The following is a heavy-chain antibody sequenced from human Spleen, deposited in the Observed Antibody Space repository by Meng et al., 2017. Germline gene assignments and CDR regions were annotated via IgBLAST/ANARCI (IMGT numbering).Heavy chain of an antibody. D-gene: IGHD1-26*01. Sequence: SETLSLTCTVSGGSIGSSFYYWGWFRQPPGKGLEWIASIYYSGSVYYNPSLKSRVTVSVDTSKNQFSLKLSSVTAADTAVYYCARDLHAGVDYWGQGALVTVSS. CDR1: GGSIGSSFYY. CDR3: ARDLHAGVDY. CDR2: IYYSGSV. V-gene: IGHV4-39*07. J-gene: IGHJ4*02.